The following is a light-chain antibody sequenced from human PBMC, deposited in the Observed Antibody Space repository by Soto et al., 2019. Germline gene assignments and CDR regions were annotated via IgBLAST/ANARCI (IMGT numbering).Light chain of an antibody. V-gene: IGLV1-47*01. CDR2: RNN. J-gene: IGLJ3*02. CDR3: AAWDDSLSGWV. Sequence: QPVLTQPPSASGTPGQRVTISCSGGNSNIGSNFVFWYRQLPGTAPKLLISRNNQRPSGVSDRFSGSKSGTSASLAIGELRSDDEADFYCAAWDDSLSGWVFGGGTKVTVL. CDR1: NSNIGSNF.